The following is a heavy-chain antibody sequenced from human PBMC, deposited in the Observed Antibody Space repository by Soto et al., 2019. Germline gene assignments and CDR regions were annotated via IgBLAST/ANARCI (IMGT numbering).Heavy chain of an antibody. CDR3: ARGFSGYYSSLDY. CDR1: GGSFSSDA. D-gene: IGHD5-12*01. V-gene: IGHV1-69*01. J-gene: IGHJ4*02. Sequence: QVHLVQSGAEVKRPGSSVKVSCEASGGSFSSDAITWVRQVPGQGLEWMGWIIPTFGAANYGRQFQGRVTISADESTRTVYMELSSLRFDDTAVYYCARGFSGYYSSLDYWGQGTLVTVSS. CDR2: IIPTFGAA.